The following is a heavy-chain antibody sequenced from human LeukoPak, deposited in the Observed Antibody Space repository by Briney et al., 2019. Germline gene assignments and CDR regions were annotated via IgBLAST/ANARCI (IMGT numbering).Heavy chain of an antibody. CDR3: AKERSFGTWLGDY. D-gene: IGHD2/OR15-2a*01. J-gene: IGHJ4*02. CDR1: GFTFTTYA. Sequence: GGSLSLSCAASGFTFTTYAMTWVRQAPGKGLEWVSAITGSGGGTYYADSVRGRFAISRDNSKNALYLQMTSLRAEDTAVYYCAKERSFGTWLGDYWGQGTLVTVSS. CDR2: ITGSGGGT. V-gene: IGHV3-23*01.